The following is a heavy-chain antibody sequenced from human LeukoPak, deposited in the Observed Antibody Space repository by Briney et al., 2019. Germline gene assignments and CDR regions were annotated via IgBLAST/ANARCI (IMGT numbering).Heavy chain of an antibody. CDR2: IRGDASRL. Sequence: GGSLRLSCVASGFSIGPFWMTWVRQAPGKGLEWVANIRGDASRLYYVDSVKGRFTISRDNAKNSLYLQMNSLRAEDTAVYYCARGASPSMYYFDYWGQGTLVTVSS. CDR3: ARGASPSMYYFDY. V-gene: IGHV3-7*03. CDR1: GFSIGPFW. J-gene: IGHJ4*02. D-gene: IGHD1-26*01.